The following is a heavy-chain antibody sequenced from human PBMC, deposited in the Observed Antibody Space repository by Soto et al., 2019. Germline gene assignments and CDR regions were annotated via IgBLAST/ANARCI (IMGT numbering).Heavy chain of an antibody. CDR3: VKGFWGDY. J-gene: IGHJ4*02. Sequence: EVQLLESGGGLVQPGGSLRLSCSASEFSFSSHDMIWVRQAPGKGLEWVSGVSGGGITSYADSEKGRFTISRDKSRNTLYLQMNSLRVEDTAVYYCVKGFWGDYWGQGTLVTVSS. CDR2: VSGGGIT. V-gene: IGHV3-23*01. D-gene: IGHD3-16*01. CDR1: EFSFSSHD.